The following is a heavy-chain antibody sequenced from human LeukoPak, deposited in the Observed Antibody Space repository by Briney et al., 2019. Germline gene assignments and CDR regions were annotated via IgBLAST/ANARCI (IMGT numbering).Heavy chain of an antibody. CDR3: AKDSYGDYDFDY. V-gene: IGHV1-69*13. D-gene: IGHD4-17*01. Sequence: ASVKVSCKASGGTFSSYAISWVRQAPGQGLEWMGGIIPIFGTANYAQKFQGRVTITADESTSTAYMELSSLRSEDTAVYYCAKDSYGDYDFDYWGQGTLVTVSS. CDR2: IIPIFGTA. J-gene: IGHJ4*02. CDR1: GGTFSSYA.